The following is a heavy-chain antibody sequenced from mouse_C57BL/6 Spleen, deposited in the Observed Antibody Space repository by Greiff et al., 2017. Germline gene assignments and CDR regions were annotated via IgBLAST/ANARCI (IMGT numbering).Heavy chain of an antibody. CDR1: GFTFSDYY. CDR3: ARDQGVVAHWYFDV. Sequence: EVNLVESEGGLVQPGSSMKLSCTASGFTFSDYYMAWVRQVPEKGLEWVANINYDGSSTYYLDSLKSRFIISRDNAKNILYLQMSSLKSEDTATYYCARDQGVVAHWYFDVWGTGTTVTVSS. D-gene: IGHD1-1*01. CDR2: INYDGSST. V-gene: IGHV5-16*01. J-gene: IGHJ1*03.